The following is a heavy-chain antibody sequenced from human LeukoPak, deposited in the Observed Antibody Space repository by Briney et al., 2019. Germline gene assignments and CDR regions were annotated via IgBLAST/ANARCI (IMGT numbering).Heavy chain of an antibody. CDR3: AKDLGYSGSYIDC. CDR2: ISYDGGNK. CDR1: GFTFSSYV. V-gene: IGHV3-30*18. D-gene: IGHD1-26*01. J-gene: IGHJ4*02. Sequence: PGRSLRLSCAASGFTFSSYVMHWVRQAPGKGPEWVAFISYDGGNKYYADSVKGRFTISGDNSKNTLYLQMNSLRTEDTAVYYCAKDLGYSGSYIDCWGQGTLVTVSS.